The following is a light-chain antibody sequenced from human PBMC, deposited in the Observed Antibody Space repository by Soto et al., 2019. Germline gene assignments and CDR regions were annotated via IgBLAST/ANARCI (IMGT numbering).Light chain of an antibody. J-gene: IGKJ2*01. Sequence: EIVLTQSPGTLSLSPGERATLSCRASQSVSSYLVWYQQKPGQAPRLLIYDASKRATGIPARFSGSGSGTDFTLTISSLEHEDFAVYYCQQRSNWLYTFGQGTKLEIK. V-gene: IGKV3-11*01. CDR1: QSVSSY. CDR2: DAS. CDR3: QQRSNWLYT.